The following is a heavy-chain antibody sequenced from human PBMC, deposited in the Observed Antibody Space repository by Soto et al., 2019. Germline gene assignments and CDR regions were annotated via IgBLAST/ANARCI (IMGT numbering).Heavy chain of an antibody. CDR1: GGTFSSYR. Sequence: QVQLVQSGAEVKKTGSSVRVSCKASGGTFSSYRLNWLRQAPGHGLEWVGWIVPIRRAAGYAQGFQGRVTITADETTRTSYMELRSLKSQDTAVYYCVRDSGAKLSSSWGQGTLVTVSS. J-gene: IGHJ4*02. CDR2: IVPIRRAA. D-gene: IGHD6-13*01. V-gene: IGHV1-69*01. CDR3: VRDSGAKLSSS.